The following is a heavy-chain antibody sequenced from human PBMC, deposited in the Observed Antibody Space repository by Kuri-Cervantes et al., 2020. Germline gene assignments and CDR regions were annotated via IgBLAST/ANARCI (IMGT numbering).Heavy chain of an antibody. CDR3: ARVTPFVRFGEHVGWFDP. Sequence: ASVKVSCKASGYTFTGYYMHWVRQAPGQGLEWMGIINPSGGSTSYAQKFQGRVTMTTDTSTSTAYMALRSLRTDDTAVYYCARVTPFVRFGEHVGWFDPWGQGTLVTVSS. D-gene: IGHD3-10*01. CDR1: GYTFTGYY. CDR2: INPSGGST. J-gene: IGHJ5*02. V-gene: IGHV1-46*01.